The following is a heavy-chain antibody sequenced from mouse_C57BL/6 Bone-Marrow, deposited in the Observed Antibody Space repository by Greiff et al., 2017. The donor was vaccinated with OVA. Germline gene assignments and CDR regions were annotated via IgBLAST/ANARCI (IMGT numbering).Heavy chain of an antibody. D-gene: IGHD3-3*01. CDR2: INPSTGGT. V-gene: IGHV1-42*01. Sequence: EVQRVESGPELVKPGASVKISCKASGYSFTGYYMNWVKQSPEKSLEWIGEINPSTGGTTYNQKFKAKATLTVDKSSSTAYMQLKSLTSEDSAVYYCASGDWYYFDYWGQGTTLTVSS. J-gene: IGHJ2*01. CDR3: ASGDWYYFDY. CDR1: GYSFTGYY.